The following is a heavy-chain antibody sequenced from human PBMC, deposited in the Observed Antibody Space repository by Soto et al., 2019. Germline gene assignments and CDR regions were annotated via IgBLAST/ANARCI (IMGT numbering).Heavy chain of an antibody. CDR2: TSPHTGNA. CDR1: GSPFPSNR. J-gene: IGHJ4*02. CDR3: ARDRSAWYDF. Sequence: GPEVKKPGSSVKVPCSPSGSPFPSNRLSWVRRAPGQGLEWMGWTSPHTGNAKYAQKFQDRVTMTADTAASTVYMELRGLRSDDSAVFYCARDRSAWYDFWGQGTLVTVSA. V-gene: IGHV1-18*01. D-gene: IGHD6-19*01.